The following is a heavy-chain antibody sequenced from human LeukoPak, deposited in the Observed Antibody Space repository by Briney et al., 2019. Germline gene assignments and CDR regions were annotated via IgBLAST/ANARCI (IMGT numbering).Heavy chain of an antibody. V-gene: IGHV4-59*08. CDR3: ARRARWAQDFDY. CDR1: GCSFSGYY. CDR2: IYYSGST. J-gene: IGHJ4*02. Sequence: KPSETLSLTCTVSGCSFSGYYWSWIRQPPGKGLEWIAYIYYSGSTSYNPSLKSRVTISVDTSKNQFSLRLSSVTAADTAVYYCARRARWAQDFDYWGQGTLVTVSS. D-gene: IGHD5-24*01.